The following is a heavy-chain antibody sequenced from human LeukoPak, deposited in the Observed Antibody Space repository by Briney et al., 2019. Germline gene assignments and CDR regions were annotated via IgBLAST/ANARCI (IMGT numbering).Heavy chain of an antibody. CDR2: LDGGGTVT. CDR3: ARPKPGSGSGQSYGYGRDS. V-gene: IGHV3-23*01. CDR1: GFTFSSYA. J-gene: IGHJ4*02. D-gene: IGHD5-18*01. Sequence: GGSLRLSCAASGFTFSSYAMTWVRQAPGKGLEWVSTLDGGGTVTYYADSVKGRFAISTDNSKSTLLLQMNSLGVEDVAVYYCARPKPGSGSGQSYGYGRDSWGQGSLVTVSS.